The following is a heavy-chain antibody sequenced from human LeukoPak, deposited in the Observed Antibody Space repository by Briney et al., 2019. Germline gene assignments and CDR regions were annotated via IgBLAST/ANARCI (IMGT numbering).Heavy chain of an antibody. CDR2: IYTSGST. V-gene: IGHV4-4*07. D-gene: IGHD5-18*01. CDR3: ARGRYIYGSPDDAFDI. J-gene: IGHJ3*02. Sequence: KPSETLSLTCTVSGASISSYYWSWIRQPAGKGLEWIGRIYTSGSTNYNPSLKSRVTMSVDTSKNQFSLKLSSVTAADTAVYYCARGRYIYGSPDDAFDIRGQGTMVTVSS. CDR1: GASISSYY.